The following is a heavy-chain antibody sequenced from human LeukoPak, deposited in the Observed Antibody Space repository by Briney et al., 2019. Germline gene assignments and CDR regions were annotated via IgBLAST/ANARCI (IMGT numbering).Heavy chain of an antibody. CDR1: GGSFSGYY. Sequence: SETLSLTCAVYGGSFSGYYWSWIRQPPGKGLKWIGEINHSGSTNYNPSLKSRVTISVDTSKNQFSLKLSSVTAADTAVYYCARGRGDCSGGSCYKYYFDYWGQGTLVTVSS. CDR3: ARGRGDCSGGSCYKYYFDY. V-gene: IGHV4-34*01. D-gene: IGHD2-15*01. CDR2: INHSGST. J-gene: IGHJ4*02.